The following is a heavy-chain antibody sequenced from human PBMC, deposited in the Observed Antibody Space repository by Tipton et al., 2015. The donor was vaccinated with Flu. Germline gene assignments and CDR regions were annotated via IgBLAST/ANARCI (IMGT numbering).Heavy chain of an antibody. D-gene: IGHD3-10*02. CDR2: IHRSGNT. CDR1: GDSIGSDYY. Sequence: TLSLTCSVSGDSIGSDYYWGWIRQPPGEGLEWIGNIHRSGNTYRNPSLKSRVTMSVDSSKNQFSLKLRSVTAADTAVYYCARHTGDSVRGVIDYWGQGTLVTVSS. J-gene: IGHJ4*02. CDR3: ARHTGDSVRGVIDY. V-gene: IGHV4-38-2*01.